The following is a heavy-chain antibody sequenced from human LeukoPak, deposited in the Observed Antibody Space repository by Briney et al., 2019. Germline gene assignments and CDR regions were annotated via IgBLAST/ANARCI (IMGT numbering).Heavy chain of an antibody. Sequence: GGSLRLSXAASGFTFSSYSMNWVRQAPGKGLEWVSSISSSSSYIYYADSVKGRFTISRDNAKNSLYLQMNSLRAEDTAVYYCARDGARHGDYWGQGTLVTVSS. J-gene: IGHJ4*02. V-gene: IGHV3-21*01. CDR1: GFTFSSYS. D-gene: IGHD1-26*01. CDR3: ARDGARHGDY. CDR2: ISSSSSYI.